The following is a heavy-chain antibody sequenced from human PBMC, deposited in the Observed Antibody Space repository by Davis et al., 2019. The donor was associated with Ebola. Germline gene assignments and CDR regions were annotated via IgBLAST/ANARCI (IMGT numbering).Heavy chain of an antibody. Sequence: GESLKISCAASGFTFSSYAMSWVRQAPGKGLEWVSTITPSGENTYYAVSVKGRFTISRDNSKNTLSLQMSSLRVEDTAVYYCAKAQSAYGGYDQVAYWGQGTLVTVSS. D-gene: IGHD5-12*01. V-gene: IGHV3-23*01. CDR1: GFTFSSYA. J-gene: IGHJ4*02. CDR2: ITPSGENT. CDR3: AKAQSAYGGYDQVAY.